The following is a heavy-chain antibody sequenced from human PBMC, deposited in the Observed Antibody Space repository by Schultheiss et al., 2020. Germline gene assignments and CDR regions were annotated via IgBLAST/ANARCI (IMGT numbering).Heavy chain of an antibody. Sequence: SETLSLTCAVYGGSFSGYYWSWIRQPSGKGLEWIGEINHSGSTNYNPSLKSRVTISVDTSKNQFSLKLSSVTAADTAVYYCARGPGYCSGGSCYSYYMDVWGEGTTVTVSS. CDR1: GGSFSGYY. CDR3: ARGPGYCSGGSCYSYYMDV. D-gene: IGHD2-15*01. CDR2: INHSGST. V-gene: IGHV4-34*01. J-gene: IGHJ6*03.